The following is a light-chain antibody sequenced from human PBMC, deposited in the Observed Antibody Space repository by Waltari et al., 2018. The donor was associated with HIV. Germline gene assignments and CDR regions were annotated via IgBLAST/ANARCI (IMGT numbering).Light chain of an antibody. CDR2: SAS. Sequence: EIVMTQSPATPSVSPGERVTLSCRASQSVGSNLAWYQQKPGRAPSLLVYSASTRATGIPARFSGSGSGTEFTLTISSLQSEDFAVYYCQQYINWPPWSFGQGTKVEIK. CDR1: QSVGSN. CDR3: QQYINWPPWS. J-gene: IGKJ1*01. V-gene: IGKV3-15*01.